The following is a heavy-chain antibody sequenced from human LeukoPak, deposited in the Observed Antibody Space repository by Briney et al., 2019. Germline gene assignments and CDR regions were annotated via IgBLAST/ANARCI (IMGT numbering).Heavy chain of an antibody. D-gene: IGHD3-22*01. CDR2: IYHSGST. V-gene: IGHV4-59*12. CDR3: ARDRRYYDSSAYIRGFDY. Sequence: SETLSLTRTVSGGPLSSYYWNWIRQPPGKGPEGIWEIYHSGSTNYNPSLKSRVTISVDKSKNQFSLNLSSVTAADTAVYYCARDRRYYDSSAYIRGFDYWGQGTLVTVSS. CDR1: GGPLSSYY. J-gene: IGHJ4*02.